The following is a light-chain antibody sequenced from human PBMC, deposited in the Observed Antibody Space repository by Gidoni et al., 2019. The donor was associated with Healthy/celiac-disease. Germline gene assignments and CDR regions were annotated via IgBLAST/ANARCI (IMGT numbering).Light chain of an antibody. Sequence: IVMTPSPATLSVSPGERATLSCRASQSVSSNLAWYQQKPGQAPRLLIYGASTRATGIPARFSGSGSGTEFTLTISSLQSEDFAVYYCQQYNNWLWTFXQXTKVEIK. V-gene: IGKV3-15*01. CDR1: QSVSSN. J-gene: IGKJ1*01. CDR2: GAS. CDR3: QQYNNWLWT.